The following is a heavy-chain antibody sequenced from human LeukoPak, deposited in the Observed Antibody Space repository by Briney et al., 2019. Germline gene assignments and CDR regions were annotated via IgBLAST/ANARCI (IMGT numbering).Heavy chain of an antibody. CDR2: TYYRSKWYN. J-gene: IGHJ5*02. CDR3: ARGIFMTTVTLVGWFDP. Sequence: SQTLSLTCAISGDSVSSNSAAWNWIRQSPSRGLEWLGRTYYRSKWYNDYAVSVRSQITINADTSKNQFSLQLNSVTPEDTAVYYCARGIFMTTVTLVGWFDPWGQGTLVTVSS. V-gene: IGHV6-1*01. D-gene: IGHD4-17*01. CDR1: GDSVSSNSAA.